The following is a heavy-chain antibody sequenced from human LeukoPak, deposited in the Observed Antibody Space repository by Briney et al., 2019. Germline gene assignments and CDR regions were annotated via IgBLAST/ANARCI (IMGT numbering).Heavy chain of an antibody. CDR1: GGSFSGYY. J-gene: IGHJ4*02. Sequence: SETLSLTCAVYGGSFSGYYWSWIRQPPGKGLELIGEINHSGSTNYNPSLKSRVTISVDTSKNQFSLKLSSVTAADTAVYYCARLGYSYGRVDYWGQGTLVTVSS. V-gene: IGHV4-34*01. CDR2: INHSGST. CDR3: ARLGYSYGRVDY. D-gene: IGHD5-18*01.